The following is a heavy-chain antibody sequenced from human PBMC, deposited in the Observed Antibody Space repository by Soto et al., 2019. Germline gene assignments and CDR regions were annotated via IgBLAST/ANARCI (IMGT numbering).Heavy chain of an antibody. J-gene: IGHJ4*02. D-gene: IGHD3-16*02. CDR3: EYRVGARGSLDY. Sequence: SGPTLVNPTQTLTLTCTFSGFSLSTSGLSVGWIRQPPGKALEWLASIYWNDDKRYSPSLKRRLTITKDNSKKQVVLTMTNMEPVEPATNYCEYRVGARGSLDYGGQGTLVTVSS. CDR1: GFSLSTSGLS. V-gene: IGHV2-5*01. CDR2: IYWNDDK.